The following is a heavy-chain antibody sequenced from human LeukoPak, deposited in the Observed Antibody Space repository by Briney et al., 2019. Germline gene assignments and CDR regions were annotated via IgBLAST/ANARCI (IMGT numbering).Heavy chain of an antibody. CDR3: VRGRGSYGWFDP. J-gene: IGHJ5*02. CDR1: GFTSSSYW. Sequence: GGSLRLSCAASGFTSSSYWMHWVRQVPGKGLVWVSRISGDGTARDYADSVKGRFTISRDDAKNTVDLQMNSPRGEDTAVYYCVRGRGSYGWFDPWGQGTLVTVSS. CDR2: ISGDGTAR. D-gene: IGHD3-10*01. V-gene: IGHV3-74*01.